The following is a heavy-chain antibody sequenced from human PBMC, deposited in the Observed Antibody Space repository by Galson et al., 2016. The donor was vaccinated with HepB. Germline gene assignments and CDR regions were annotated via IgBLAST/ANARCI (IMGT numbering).Heavy chain of an antibody. CDR1: GFTFSNYA. J-gene: IGHJ4*02. V-gene: IGHV3-23*01. D-gene: IGHD6-6*01. Sequence: SLRLSCAASGFTFSNYAMSWVRQAPGKGLEWVSSISASGGSTYFADPVKGRFTISRDNSKNTLYLQMNSLRAEDTAVYYCAKEGADLRSRKPGGSSSFFAYWGQGTLVTVSS. CDR3: AKEGADLRSRKPGGSSSFFAY. CDR2: ISASGGST.